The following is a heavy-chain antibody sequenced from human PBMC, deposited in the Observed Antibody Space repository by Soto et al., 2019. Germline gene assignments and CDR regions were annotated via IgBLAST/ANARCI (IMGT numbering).Heavy chain of an antibody. CDR2: INSDGSRT. Sequence: PGGSLRLSCAASGFTFSSYDMHWVRQAPGKGLVWVSNINSDGSRTSYADSVKGRFTISRDNVKNTLHLQMNSLRVEDTAVYYCASGQWELLPWFDPWGQGTQVTVSS. CDR3: ASGQWELLPWFDP. J-gene: IGHJ5*02. D-gene: IGHD1-26*01. CDR1: GFTFSSYD. V-gene: IGHV3-74*01.